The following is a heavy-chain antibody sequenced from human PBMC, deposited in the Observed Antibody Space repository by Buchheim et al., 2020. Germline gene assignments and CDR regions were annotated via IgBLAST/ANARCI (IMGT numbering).Heavy chain of an antibody. J-gene: IGHJ5*02. D-gene: IGHD3-3*01. Sequence: QVQLQESGPGLVKPSETLSLTCTVSGGSISSYYWSWIRQPAGKGLEWIGRIYTSGSTNYNPSLKSRVTISVDTSKNQFSLKLSSVTAADTAVYYCARGYHIHYDFWSGYSPRKDNWFDPWGQGTL. CDR3: ARGYHIHYDFWSGYSPRKDNWFDP. CDR2: IYTSGST. CDR1: GGSISSYY. V-gene: IGHV4-4*07.